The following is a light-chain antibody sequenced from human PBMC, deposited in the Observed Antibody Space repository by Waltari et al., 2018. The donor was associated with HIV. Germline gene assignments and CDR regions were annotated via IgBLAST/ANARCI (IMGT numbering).Light chain of an antibody. CDR3: QQYHSTPRT. CDR2: WAS. J-gene: IGKJ2*02. Sequence: DIVMTQSPDSLAVSLGERATINCKSSQSVLHKSDNKNYLAWYQQKPGQPPKLLIYWASTRESGVPDRFSGSGSGTDFTLTISSLQAEDVAVYYCQQYHSTPRTFGQGTKLEIK. CDR1: QSVLHKSDNKNY. V-gene: IGKV4-1*01.